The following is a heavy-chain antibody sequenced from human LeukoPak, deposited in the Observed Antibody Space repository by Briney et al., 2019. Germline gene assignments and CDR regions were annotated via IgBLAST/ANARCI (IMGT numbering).Heavy chain of an antibody. V-gene: IGHV1-3*01. D-gene: IGHD6-13*01. Sequence: ASVKDSCKASGYTFTSYAMHWVRQAPGQRLEWMGWINAGNGNTKYSQKFQGRVTITRDTSASTAYMELSSLRSEDTAVYYCARDGYIAAAGGFDYWGQGTLVTVSS. CDR2: INAGNGNT. CDR3: ARDGYIAAAGGFDY. CDR1: GYTFTSYA. J-gene: IGHJ4*02.